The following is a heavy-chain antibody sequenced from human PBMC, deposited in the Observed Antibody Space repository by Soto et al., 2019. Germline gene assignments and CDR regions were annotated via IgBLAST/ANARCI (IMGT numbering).Heavy chain of an antibody. CDR3: ARDTSGWSLNGLDV. CDR1: GCAITRYY. D-gene: IGHD6-19*01. V-gene: IGHV1-46*01. J-gene: IGHJ6*02. CDR2: INPGGGSA. Sequence: QVDLVQSGAEVKKPGASVTISCKASGCAITRYYIHWVRQAPGRGLEWMGIINPGGGSASYAQKFQDRVTIDKDTSTGTVYMDLRSLRTEDTAVYYCARDTSGWSLNGLDVWGQGTTVNVSS.